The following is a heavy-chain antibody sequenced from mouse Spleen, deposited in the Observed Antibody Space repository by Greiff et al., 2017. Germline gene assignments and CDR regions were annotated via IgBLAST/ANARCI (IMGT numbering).Heavy chain of an antibody. J-gene: IGHJ4*01. CDR2: IWRGGST. CDR3: ANHYGNYRIYYAMDY. Sequence: VKLVESGPGLVQPSQSLSITCTVSGFSLTSYGVHWVRQSPGKGLEWLGVIWRGGSTDYNAAFMSRLSITKDNSKSQVFFKMNSLQADDTAIYYCANHYGNYRIYYAMDYWGQGTSVTVSS. V-gene: IGHV2-5*01. CDR1: GFSLTSYG. D-gene: IGHD2-1*01.